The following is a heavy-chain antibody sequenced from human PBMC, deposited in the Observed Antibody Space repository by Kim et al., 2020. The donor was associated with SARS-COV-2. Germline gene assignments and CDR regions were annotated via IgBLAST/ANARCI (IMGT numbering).Heavy chain of an antibody. CDR2: K. CDR3: ARSAYYFGMDV. J-gene: IGHJ6*02. Sequence: KYYVASVRGRFTISRNNAKNSLYLHMNSLRAEDTAVYYCARSAYYFGMDVWGQGTTVTVSS. V-gene: IGHV3-7*03.